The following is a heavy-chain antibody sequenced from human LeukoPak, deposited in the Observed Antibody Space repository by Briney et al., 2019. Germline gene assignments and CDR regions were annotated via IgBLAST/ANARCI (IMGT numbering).Heavy chain of an antibody. CDR2: VYNSGRI. CDR1: GGSISSSH. J-gene: IGHJ5*02. CDR3: ARAPNWFDL. Sequence: SETLSLTCAVSGGSISSSHWGWIRQSAGKRLEWIGRVYNSGRITSNPSLASRVTLSLDTSKNQLSLILTSVTAADTAVYYCARAPNWFDLWGQGTLVTVSS. V-gene: IGHV4-4*07.